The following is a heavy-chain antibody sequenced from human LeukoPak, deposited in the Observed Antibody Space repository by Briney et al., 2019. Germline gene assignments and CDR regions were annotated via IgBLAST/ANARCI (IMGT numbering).Heavy chain of an antibody. D-gene: IGHD4-17*01. CDR1: GFIFSNFW. V-gene: IGHV3-7*01. J-gene: IGHJ4*02. CDR2: IRQDGSQK. CDR3: ARESGSVTSEVDFDY. Sequence: GGSLRLSCEASGFIFSNFWMSWVRQAPGKGLEWVATIRQDGSQKYYVDSVKGRFTISRDNAKNSLYLQMNSLRAEDTAVYYCARESGSVTSEVDFDYWGEGTLVTVSS.